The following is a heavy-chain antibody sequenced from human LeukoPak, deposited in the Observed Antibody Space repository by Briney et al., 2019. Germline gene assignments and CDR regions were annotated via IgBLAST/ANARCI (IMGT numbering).Heavy chain of an antibody. J-gene: IGHJ6*02. V-gene: IGHV4-4*07. Sequence: SETLSLTCTVSGGSISSYYWSWIRQPAGKGLEWIGRIYTSGSTNYNPSLKSRVTMSVDTSKNQFSLKLSSVTAADTAVYYCARRMTMVRGVMSGMDVWGQGTTVTVSS. D-gene: IGHD3-10*01. CDR1: GGSISSYY. CDR3: ARRMTMVRGVMSGMDV. CDR2: IYTSGST.